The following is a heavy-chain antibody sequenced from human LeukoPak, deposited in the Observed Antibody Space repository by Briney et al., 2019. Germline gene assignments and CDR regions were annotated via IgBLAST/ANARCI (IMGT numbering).Heavy chain of an antibody. CDR2: IYPDDSDI. D-gene: IGHD1-26*01. CDR1: GYRFSTYW. CDR3: ARRKSSANYYVEAFDI. Sequence: GESLKISCEGSGYRFSTYWIGWVRQMPGKGLERIGIIYPDDSDIKYSPSFQGQVTISADVSINTAYLHWSSLKASDTAMYYCARRKSSANYYVEAFDIWGQGTMVTVSS. J-gene: IGHJ3*02. V-gene: IGHV5-51*01.